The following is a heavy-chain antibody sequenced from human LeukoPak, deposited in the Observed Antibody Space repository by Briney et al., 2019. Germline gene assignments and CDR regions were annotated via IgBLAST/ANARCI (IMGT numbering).Heavy chain of an antibody. V-gene: IGHV3-23*01. CDR1: GFTFSSYA. D-gene: IGHD4-23*01. J-gene: IGHJ4*02. Sequence: GGSLRLACAASGFTFSSYAMSWVRQARGRGLGWVSAISGSGGSTYYADSVKGRFTISRDNSKNTLYLQMNRLRAEDTAVYYCAKGGSTVVTYYFDYWGQGTLVTVSS. CDR2: ISGSGGST. CDR3: AKGGSTVVTYYFDY.